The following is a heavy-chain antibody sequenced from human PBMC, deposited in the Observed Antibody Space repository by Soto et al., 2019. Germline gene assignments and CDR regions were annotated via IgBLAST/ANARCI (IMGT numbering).Heavy chain of an antibody. V-gene: IGHV3-23*01. CDR2: ISGSGGTT. CDR3: ARRLEQQLVRYYFDY. J-gene: IGHJ4*02. D-gene: IGHD6-13*01. Sequence: EVQLLESGGGLVQPGGSLRLSCAASGFTFSSYGMSWVRQAPGTGLEWVSAISGSGGTTYYADSVKGRFTISRDNSKNTLYLQMNSLRAEDTAVYDCARRLEQQLVRYYFDYWGQGTLVTVSS. CDR1: GFTFSSYG.